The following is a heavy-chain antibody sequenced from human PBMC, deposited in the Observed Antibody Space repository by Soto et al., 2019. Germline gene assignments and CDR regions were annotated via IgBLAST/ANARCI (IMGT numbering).Heavy chain of an antibody. CDR1: GFTFSSYG. D-gene: IGHD6-13*01. V-gene: IGHV3-33*01. CDR2: IWYDGSNK. J-gene: IGHJ6*02. CDR3: TRARGAAAHYGMDV. Sequence: QVQLVESGGGVVQAGRSLRLSCAASGFTFSSYGMHWVRQAPGKGLEWVAVIWYDGSNKYYADSVKGRFTISRDNSKNTLYLQMNSLRAEDTAVYYCTRARGAAAHYGMDVWGQGTTVTVSS.